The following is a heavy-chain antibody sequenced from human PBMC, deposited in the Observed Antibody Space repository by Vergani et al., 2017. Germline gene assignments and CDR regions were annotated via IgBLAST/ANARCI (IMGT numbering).Heavy chain of an antibody. CDR2: IIPIFGTA. V-gene: IGHV1-69*01. CDR1: GGTFSSYA. CDR3: ARTIPTIGIAAAGTGWFDP. D-gene: IGHD6-13*01. Sequence: QVQLVQSGAEVKKPGSSVKVSCKASGGTFSSYAISWVRQAPGQGLEWMGGIIPIFGTANYAQKFQGRVTITADESTSTAYMELSRLRSDDTAVYYCARTIPTIGIAAAGTGWFDPWGQGTLVTVSS. J-gene: IGHJ5*02.